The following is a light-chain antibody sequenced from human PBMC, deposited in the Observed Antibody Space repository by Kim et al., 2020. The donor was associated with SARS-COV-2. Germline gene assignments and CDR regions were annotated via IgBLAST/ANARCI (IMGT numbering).Light chain of an antibody. CDR3: QAWDSSNWV. CDR1: KLGDKY. V-gene: IGLV3-1*01. CDR2: QDS. J-gene: IGLJ3*02. Sequence: SYELTQPRSVSVSPGQTASITCSGDKLGDKYACWYQQKPGQSPVLVIYQDSKRPSGIPERFSGSNSGNTATLTISGTQAMDEADYYCQAWDSSNWVFGGGTQLTVL.